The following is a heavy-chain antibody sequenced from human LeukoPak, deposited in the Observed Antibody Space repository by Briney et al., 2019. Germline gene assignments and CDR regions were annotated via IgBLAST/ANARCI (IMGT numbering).Heavy chain of an antibody. CDR3: ARVRFGELGVPDFDY. Sequence: GGSLRLSCAASGFTFSSYAMHWVRQAPGKGLEWVAAISYDGSNTYYADSVKGRFTISRDNSKNTLYLQMNSLRPEDTTVYYCARVRFGELGVPDFDYWGQGTLVTVSS. J-gene: IGHJ4*02. D-gene: IGHD3-10*01. CDR2: ISYDGSNT. CDR1: GFTFSSYA. V-gene: IGHV3-30-3*01.